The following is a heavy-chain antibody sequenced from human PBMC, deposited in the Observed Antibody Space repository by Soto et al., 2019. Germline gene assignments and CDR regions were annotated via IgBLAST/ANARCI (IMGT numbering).Heavy chain of an antibody. J-gene: IGHJ3*02. V-gene: IGHV4-30-4*01. D-gene: IGHD3-10*01. CDR3: ARESWRGAFDI. Sequence: QVQLQESGPGLVKPSQTLSLTCTVSGGSISSGDYYWSWLRQPPGKGLEWIGYIYYSGSTYYNPSLKSLVTISVDTSKNQFSLKLSSVTAADTAVYYCARESWRGAFDIWGQGTMVTVSS. CDR1: GGSISSGDYY. CDR2: IYYSGST.